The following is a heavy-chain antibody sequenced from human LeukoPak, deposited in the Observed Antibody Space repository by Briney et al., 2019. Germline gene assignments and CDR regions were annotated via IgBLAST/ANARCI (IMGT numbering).Heavy chain of an antibody. CDR3: ARGLQEDGYSYCYFDY. D-gene: IGHD5-24*01. CDR1: GVTFRSYW. V-gene: IGHV3-7*01. Sequence: GGSLRLSCAASGVTFRSYWMSWVRQAPGKGLEWVANIKQDGSNKYYVDSVKGRFTISRDNAKKSLYLQMNSLRAEDTAVYYCARGLQEDGYSYCYFDYWGQGTLVTVSS. CDR2: IKQDGSNK. J-gene: IGHJ4*02.